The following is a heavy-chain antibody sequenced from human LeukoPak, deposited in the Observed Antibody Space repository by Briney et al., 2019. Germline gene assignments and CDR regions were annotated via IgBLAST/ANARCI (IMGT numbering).Heavy chain of an antibody. CDR2: INPSGGST. D-gene: IGHD3-22*01. J-gene: IGHJ6*03. Sequence: ASVKVSCKASGYTFTAYYMHWVRQAPGQGLEWMGIINPSGGSTTYAQKFQGRVTMTRDTSTSTVYMELSSLRSEDTAVYYCARGGYYYDSSGYFPQMNYYYYMDVWGKGTTVTISS. V-gene: IGHV1-46*01. CDR3: ARGGYYYDSSGYFPQMNYYYYMDV. CDR1: GYTFTAYY.